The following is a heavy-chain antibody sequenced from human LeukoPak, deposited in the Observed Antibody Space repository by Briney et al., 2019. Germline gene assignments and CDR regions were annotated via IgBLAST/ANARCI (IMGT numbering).Heavy chain of an antibody. V-gene: IGHV4-59*12. CDR1: GGSISSYY. J-gene: IGHJ3*02. D-gene: IGHD3-22*01. Sequence: SETLSLTCTVSGGSISSYYWSWIRQPPGKALEWIGNICYSGSTYYSPSLKSRVTISLDTSRNQFSLKLDSVTAADTAVYYCAKSNGYGLIDIWGQGTMVTVSS. CDR3: AKSNGYGLIDI. CDR2: ICYSGST.